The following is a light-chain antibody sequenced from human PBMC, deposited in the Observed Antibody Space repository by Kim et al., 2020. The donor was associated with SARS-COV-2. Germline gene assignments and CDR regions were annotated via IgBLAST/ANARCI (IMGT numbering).Light chain of an antibody. V-gene: IGKV3-20*01. CDR1: QSVRNNY. J-gene: IGKJ2*01. CDR3: LHFGGSPIHT. Sequence: IVLTQSPGTLSLSPGERATLSCRASQSVRNNYLTWSQHKPGQPPRLLIYGASSRAAGIPDRFSGSGSGTYFTLTISRLEPEDFAVYYCLHFGGSPIHTFGQGTKLEI. CDR2: GAS.